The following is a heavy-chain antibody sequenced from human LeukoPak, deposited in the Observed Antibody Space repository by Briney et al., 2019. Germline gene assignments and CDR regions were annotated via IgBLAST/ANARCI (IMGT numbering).Heavy chain of an antibody. CDR1: GGSISSYY. J-gene: IGHJ6*03. V-gene: IGHV4-59*01. CDR3: ARVKQWLVRLDYYYYMDV. D-gene: IGHD6-19*01. CDR2: IYYSGST. Sequence: SETLSLTCTVSGGSISSYYWSWIRQPPGKGLEWIGYIYYSGSTNYNPSLKSRVTISVDTSKNQFSLKLSSVTAADTAVYYCARVKQWLVRLDYYYYMDVWGKGTTVTVSS.